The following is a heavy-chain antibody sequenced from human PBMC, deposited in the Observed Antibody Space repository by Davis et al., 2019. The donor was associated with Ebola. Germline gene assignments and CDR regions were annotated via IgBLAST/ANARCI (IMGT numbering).Heavy chain of an antibody. D-gene: IGHD5-24*01. Sequence: ASVQVSCKASGYTFTSYDINWVRQATGQGLEWMGWMNPNSGNTGYAQKFQGRVTITRNTSISTAYMELSSLRSEDTAVYYCARIGRWLQFRYFDYWGQGTLVTVSS. J-gene: IGHJ4*02. CDR3: ARIGRWLQFRYFDY. V-gene: IGHV1-8*03. CDR1: GYTFTSYD. CDR2: MNPNSGNT.